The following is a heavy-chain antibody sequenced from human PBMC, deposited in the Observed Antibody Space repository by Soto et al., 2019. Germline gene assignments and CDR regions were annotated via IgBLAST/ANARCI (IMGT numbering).Heavy chain of an antibody. J-gene: IGHJ5*02. CDR2: IYPGDSDT. CDR3: ARVNKFSSPLKGRFEP. D-gene: IGHD3-3*01. CDR1: GYSFTNYW. V-gene: IGHV5-51*01. Sequence: GESLKISCKGSGYSFTNYWIGWVRQMPGRGLEWMGIIYPGDSDTRYSPSFQGQVTISADKSISTAYLRWSSLKASDTAIYYCARVNKFSSPLKGRFEPWGQGTLVTVSS.